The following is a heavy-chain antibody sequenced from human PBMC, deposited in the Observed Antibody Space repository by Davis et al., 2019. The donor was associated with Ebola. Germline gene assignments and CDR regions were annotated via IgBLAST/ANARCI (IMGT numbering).Heavy chain of an antibody. Sequence: ASVKVSCKASGYTFTSYDINWVRQATGQGLEWMGWMNPNSGNTGYAQKFQGRVTMTRNTSISTAYMELSSLRSEDTDVYYCATPLIAAAGRDYWGQGTLVTVSS. D-gene: IGHD6-13*01. CDR1: GYTFTSYD. J-gene: IGHJ4*02. CDR2: MNPNSGNT. V-gene: IGHV1-8*02. CDR3: ATPLIAAAGRDY.